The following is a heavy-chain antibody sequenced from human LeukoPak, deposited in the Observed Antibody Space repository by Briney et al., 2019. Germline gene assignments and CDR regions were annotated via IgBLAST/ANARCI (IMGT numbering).Heavy chain of an antibody. J-gene: IGHJ6*04. CDR3: ASSDMNGYGMDV. V-gene: IGHV5-10-1*01. Sequence: GESLQISCKGSGYSFTSYWISWVRQLPGKGLEWMGRIDPSDSYTNYSPSFQGHVTISADKSISTAYLQWSSLKASDTAMYYCASSDMNGYGMDVWGKGTTVTASS. D-gene: IGHD3-9*01. CDR1: GYSFTSYW. CDR2: IDPSDSYT.